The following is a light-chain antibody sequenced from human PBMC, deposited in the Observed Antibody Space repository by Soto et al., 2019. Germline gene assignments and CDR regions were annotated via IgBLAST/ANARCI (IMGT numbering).Light chain of an antibody. CDR2: EVT. Sequence: QAGLTEPACVCVSPGQSITVSCTGTSSYIGGHHFVSWYQQQSGKAPKLVIYEVTDRPSGVSDRFSGSKSGNTASLTISGLQPEDEADYYCSSYTSSSLYVFGTGTKVTVL. J-gene: IGLJ1*01. CDR3: SSYTSSSLYV. CDR1: SSYIGGHHF. V-gene: IGLV2-14*01.